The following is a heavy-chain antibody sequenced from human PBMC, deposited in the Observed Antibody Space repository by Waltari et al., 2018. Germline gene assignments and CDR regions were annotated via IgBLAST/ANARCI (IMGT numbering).Heavy chain of an antibody. D-gene: IGHD2-2*02. V-gene: IGHV1-2*02. CDR2: INPNSGGT. J-gene: IGHJ5*02. CDR3: ARDYCSSTSCYITNWFDP. Sequence: QVQLVQSGAAVKKPGASVKVSCKASGYTFTGYYMPWVRQAPGQGLEWMGWINPNSGGTNYAQMFQGRVTMTRDTSISTAYMELSRLRSDDTAVYYCARDYCSSTSCYITNWFDPWGQGTLVTVSS. CDR1: GYTFTGYY.